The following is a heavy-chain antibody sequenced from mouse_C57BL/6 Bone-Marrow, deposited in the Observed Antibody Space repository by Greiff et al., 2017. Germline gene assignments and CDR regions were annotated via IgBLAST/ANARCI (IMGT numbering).Heavy chain of an antibody. V-gene: IGHV1-50*01. CDR2: IDPSDSYT. J-gene: IGHJ2*01. CDR1: GYTFTSYW. D-gene: IGHD2-1*01. Sequence: QVQLQQPGAELVKPGASVKLSCKASGYTFTSYWMQWVKQRPGQGLEWIGEIDPSDSYTNYNQKFKGKATLTVDTSSSTAYMQLSSLTSEDSAVYYCAVYYGNCAFDYWGQGTTLTVSS. CDR3: AVYYGNCAFDY.